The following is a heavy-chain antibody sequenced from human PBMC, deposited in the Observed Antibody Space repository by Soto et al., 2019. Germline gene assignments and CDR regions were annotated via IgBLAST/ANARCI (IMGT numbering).Heavy chain of an antibody. CDR2: ISGSGGST. CDR3: AKDDMVRGVIITIFDY. V-gene: IGHV3-23*01. J-gene: IGHJ4*02. D-gene: IGHD3-10*01. Sequence: GGSLRLSCAASGFTFSSYAMSWVRQAPGKGLEWVSAISGSGGSTYYADSVKGRFTISRDNSKNTLYPQMNSLRAEDTAVYYCAKDDMVRGVIITIFDYWGQGTLVTVSS. CDR1: GFTFSSYA.